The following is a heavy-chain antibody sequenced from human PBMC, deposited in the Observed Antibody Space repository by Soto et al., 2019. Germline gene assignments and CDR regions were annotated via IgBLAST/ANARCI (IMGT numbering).Heavy chain of an antibody. J-gene: IGHJ5*02. V-gene: IGHV4-61*08. D-gene: IGHD3-10*01. CDR2: TYYNGDT. CDR1: DDSFRGADYY. Sequence: SETLSLTXTVSDDSFRGADYYWSWIRQPLGKGPEWIGYTYYNGDTKYNPALKSRVTISVDTSKNQFSLKLSSVTAADTAVYYCARGTAYYGSGSSNWFDPWGQGTLVTV. CDR3: ARGTAYYGSGSSNWFDP.